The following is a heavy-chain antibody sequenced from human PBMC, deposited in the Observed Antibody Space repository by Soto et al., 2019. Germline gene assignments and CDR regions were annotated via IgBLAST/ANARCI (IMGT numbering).Heavy chain of an antibody. D-gene: IGHD2-2*01. J-gene: IGHJ4*02. CDR1: GYSFMKYG. Sequence: RASVKVSGKGFGYSFMKYGINWVRQAPGQGLEWVGWISPYSGYTHSAQKFHGRLTLTTDTAASTAYMELRILRSADTALYYCAREASVLIPAAQPSRFDSWGQGTLVTVSS. CDR2: ISPYSGYT. V-gene: IGHV1-18*01. CDR3: AREASVLIPAAQPSRFDS.